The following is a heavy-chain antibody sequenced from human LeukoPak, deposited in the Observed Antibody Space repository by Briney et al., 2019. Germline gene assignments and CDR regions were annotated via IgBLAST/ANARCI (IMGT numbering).Heavy chain of an antibody. CDR2: IIPILGIA. CDR3: ARTIVATIQPFDY. Sequence: ASVKVSCKASGGTFSSYAISWVRQAPGQGLEWMGRIIPILGIANYAQKFQGRVTITADKSTSTAYMELSSLRSEDTAVYYCARTIVATIQPFDYWGQGTLVTVSS. V-gene: IGHV1-69*04. J-gene: IGHJ4*02. D-gene: IGHD5-12*01. CDR1: GGTFSSYA.